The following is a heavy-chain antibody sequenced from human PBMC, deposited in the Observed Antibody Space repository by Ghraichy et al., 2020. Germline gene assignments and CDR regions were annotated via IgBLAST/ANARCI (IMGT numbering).Heavy chain of an antibody. CDR3: ARGYYHSGGYYRLKSLFDF. Sequence: GGSLRLSCADSGFTFSSYSMHWVRQAPGKGLEWVAVVSYEGSNTFYADSVKGRFTISRDNSKNTLFLQMNSLRPEDTAVYFCARGYYHSGGYYRLKSLFDFWGHGTQVTVSS. CDR2: VSYEGSNT. J-gene: IGHJ4*01. D-gene: IGHD3-22*01. V-gene: IGHV3-30*16. CDR1: GFTFSSYS.